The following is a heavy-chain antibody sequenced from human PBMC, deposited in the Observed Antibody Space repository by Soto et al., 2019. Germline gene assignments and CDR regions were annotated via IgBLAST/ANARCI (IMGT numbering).Heavy chain of an antibody. V-gene: IGHV3-23*01. D-gene: IGHD1-26*01. CDR2: IGDSGAST. Sequence: EVLLLESGGGLVQPGGSLRLSCEASGFSFSSFAMNWVRQAPGKGLEWVSAIGDSGASTYYADSVKGRFTISRDNSRNPLYRQLRRLRAEDTAVYYCAKGVELDVWGNGTTVNVSS. J-gene: IGHJ6*04. CDR1: GFSFSSFA. CDR3: AKGVELDV.